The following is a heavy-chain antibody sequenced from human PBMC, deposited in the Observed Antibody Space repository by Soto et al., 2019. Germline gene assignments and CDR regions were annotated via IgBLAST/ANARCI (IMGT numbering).Heavy chain of an antibody. Sequence: SSDTLSLTCAVSGGSISSGGYSWSWIRQPPGKGLEWIGYIYHSGSTYYNPSLKSRVTISVDRSKNQFSLKLSSVTAADTAVYYCASSYFTVTTMDYWGQGTLVTVSS. CDR1: GGSISSGGYS. CDR3: ASSYFTVTTMDY. J-gene: IGHJ4*02. V-gene: IGHV4-30-2*01. CDR2: IYHSGST. D-gene: IGHD4-17*01.